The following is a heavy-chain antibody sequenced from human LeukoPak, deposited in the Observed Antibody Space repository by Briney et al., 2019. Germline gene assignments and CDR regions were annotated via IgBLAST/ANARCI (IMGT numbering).Heavy chain of an antibody. Sequence: GGSLRLSCAASGSSVSGTHMSWVRQAPGEGLEWVAAMYTGGTTYYTDAVTGRFTVSRDTSRNILFLHMDSLRAEDTAVYYCAKDEVTSGGGLASWGQGTLVIVSS. CDR1: GSSVSGTH. V-gene: IGHV3-53*01. D-gene: IGHD2-21*02. J-gene: IGHJ5*02. CDR3: AKDEVTSGGGLAS. CDR2: MYTGGTT.